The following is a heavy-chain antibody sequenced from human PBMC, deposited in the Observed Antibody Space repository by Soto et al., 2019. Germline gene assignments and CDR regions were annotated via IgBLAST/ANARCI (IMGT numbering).Heavy chain of an antibody. CDR1: GGSISSSSYY. CDR3: ARRYIVVVVAATVDAFDI. V-gene: IGHV4-39*01. Sequence: QLQLQESGPGLVKPSETLSLTCTVSGGSISSSSYYWGWIRQPPGKGLEWIGSIYYSGSTYYNPSLKSRVTIRVDRSKHQFSLKRSSVTAADTAVYYCARRYIVVVVAATVDAFDIWGQGTMVTVSS. D-gene: IGHD2-15*01. J-gene: IGHJ3*02. CDR2: IYYSGST.